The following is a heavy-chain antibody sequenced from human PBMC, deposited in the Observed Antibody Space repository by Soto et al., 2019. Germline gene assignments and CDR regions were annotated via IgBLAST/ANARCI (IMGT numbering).Heavy chain of an antibody. CDR3: ARVSALRAFDP. J-gene: IGHJ5*02. V-gene: IGHV3-30-3*01. CDR2: ISYDGSNK. CDR1: GFIFSSYA. D-gene: IGHD6-6*01. Sequence: QVQLVESGGGVVQPGRSLRLSCAASGFIFSSYAMHWVRQAPGKGLEWVALISYDGSNKYYADSVKGRYTISRDNSTNTLYLQMNSLRAEDTAVYYCARVSALRAFDPWGQGTLVTVSS.